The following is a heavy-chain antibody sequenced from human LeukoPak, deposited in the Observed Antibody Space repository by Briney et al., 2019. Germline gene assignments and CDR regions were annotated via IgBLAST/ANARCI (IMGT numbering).Heavy chain of an antibody. D-gene: IGHD3-16*01. V-gene: IGHV1-69*06. Sequence: SVKVSCKASGGTFSSYAISWVRQAPGQGLEWMGGIIPIFGTANYAQKFQGRVTITADKSTSTAYMELSSLRSEDTAVYYCARLGSLLTPFDYWGQGTLVTVSS. J-gene: IGHJ4*02. CDR1: GGTFSSYA. CDR3: ARLGSLLTPFDY. CDR2: IIPIFGTA.